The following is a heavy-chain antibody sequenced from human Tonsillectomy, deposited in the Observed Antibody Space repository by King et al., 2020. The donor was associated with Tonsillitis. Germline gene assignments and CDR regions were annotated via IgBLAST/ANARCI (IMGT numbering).Heavy chain of an antibody. CDR2: ISYDGNRK. D-gene: IGHD6-19*01. V-gene: IGHV3-30*19. CDR3: ARARLYSSAWGIDS. CDR1: GFTFSDYG. J-gene: IGHJ4*02. Sequence: QLVQSGGGVVQPGRSLRLSCVASGFTFSDYGVHWVRQDPGKGLEWVAVISYDGNRKHYLDSVKGRFTISRDNSKSTLYLEMNSLRVEDTAVYYCARARLYSSAWGIDSWGQGTLVTVSS.